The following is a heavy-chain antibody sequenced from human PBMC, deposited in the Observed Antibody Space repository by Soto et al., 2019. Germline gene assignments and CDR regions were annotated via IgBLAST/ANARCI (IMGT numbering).Heavy chain of an antibody. V-gene: IGHV4-30-2*01. D-gene: IGHD4-17*01. CDR2: IYHSGST. CDR1: GGSISSGGYS. J-gene: IGHJ4*02. CDR3: ARTLSTVTSGYFDY. Sequence: QLQLQESGSGLVKPSQTLSLTCAVSGGSISSGGYSWSWIRQPPGKGLEWIGYIYHSGSTYYNPSLKSRVTIAVDRSKNQFSRKLSSVTAADTAVYYCARTLSTVTSGYFDYWGQGTLVTVSS.